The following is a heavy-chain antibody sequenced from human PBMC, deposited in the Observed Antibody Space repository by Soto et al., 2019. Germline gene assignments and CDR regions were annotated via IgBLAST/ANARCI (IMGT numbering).Heavy chain of an antibody. CDR3: ARDGDSDAFDI. D-gene: IGHD2-21*02. V-gene: IGHV1-69*04. CDR1: GGTFSSYT. Sequence: ASVKVSCKASGGTFSSYTISWVRQAPGQGLEWTGRIIPILGIANYAQKFQGRVTITADKSTSTAYMELSSLRSEDTAVYYCARDGDSDAFDIWGQGTMVTVSS. CDR2: IIPILGIA. J-gene: IGHJ3*02.